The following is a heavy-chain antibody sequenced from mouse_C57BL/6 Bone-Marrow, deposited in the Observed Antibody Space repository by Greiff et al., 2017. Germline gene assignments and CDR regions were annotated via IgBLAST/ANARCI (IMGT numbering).Heavy chain of an antibody. CDR1: GFSLSTFGMG. V-gene: IGHV8-8*01. CDR2: IWWDDDK. CDR3: ARMGIPYYYSSSQYYFDY. D-gene: IGHD1-1*01. J-gene: IGHJ2*01. Sequence: QVTLKVSGPGILQPSQTLSLTCSFSGFSLSTFGMGVGWIRQPSGKGLDWLAHIWWDDDKYYNPALKSRLTISKNTSKNQVFLKIANVDTADTATYYCARMGIPYYYSSSQYYFDYWGQGTTLTVSS.